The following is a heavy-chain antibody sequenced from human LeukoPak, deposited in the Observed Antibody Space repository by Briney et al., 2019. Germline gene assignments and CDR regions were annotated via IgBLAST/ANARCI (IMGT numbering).Heavy chain of an antibody. V-gene: IGHV4-39*07. CDR1: GGSISSSSYY. CDR2: IYYSGST. CDR3: ARSPSYYYYGMDV. J-gene: IGHJ6*02. Sequence: SETLSLTCTVSGGSISSSSYYWGWIRQPPGKGLEWIANIYYSGSTYYNPSPKSRVTISVDTSKNQFSLKLSSVTAADTAVYYCARSPSYYYYGMDVWGQGTTVTVSS.